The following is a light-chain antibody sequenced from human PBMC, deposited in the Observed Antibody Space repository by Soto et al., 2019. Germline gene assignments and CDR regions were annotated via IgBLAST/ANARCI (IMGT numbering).Light chain of an antibody. Sequence: EIVLTQSPATLSLSPGERATLSCRASQSVSNYLAWYQHKPDQAPRLLIYDASSRATGIPARFSGSGSGTDFTLTISSLEPEDFAVYFCQLRSNWPPTWTFGQGTKVEIK. CDR1: QSVSNY. CDR2: DAS. J-gene: IGKJ1*01. V-gene: IGKV3-11*01. CDR3: QLRSNWPPTWT.